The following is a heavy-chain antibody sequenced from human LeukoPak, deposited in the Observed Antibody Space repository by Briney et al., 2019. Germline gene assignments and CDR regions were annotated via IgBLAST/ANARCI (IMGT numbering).Heavy chain of an antibody. CDR1: GFTFNNYG. D-gene: IGHD3-10*01. CDR3: AKRRFGELEFDY. Sequence: GGSLRLSCAASGFTFNNYGMTWVRQAPGKGLEWVSVISGSGARTYYADSVKGRFTISRDNSKNTLFLQMNSLRAEDTAVYYCAKRRFGELEFDYWGQGTLVTVSS. CDR2: ISGSGART. V-gene: IGHV3-23*01. J-gene: IGHJ4*02.